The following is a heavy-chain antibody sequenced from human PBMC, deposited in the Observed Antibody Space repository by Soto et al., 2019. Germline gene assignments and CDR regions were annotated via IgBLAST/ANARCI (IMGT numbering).Heavy chain of an antibody. J-gene: IGHJ4*02. CDR1: GFTFSSYA. CDR2: ISGSGGST. V-gene: IGHV3-23*01. Sequence: EVQLLESGGGLVQPGGSLRLSCAASGFTFSSYAMSWVRQAPGKGLEWVSAISGSGGSTYYADSVKGRFTISRDNSKNTLYLQMNSLRAEDTAVDYCSKDRGSYLGIFGYWGQGTLVTVSS. CDR3: SKDRGSYLGIFGY. D-gene: IGHD1-26*01.